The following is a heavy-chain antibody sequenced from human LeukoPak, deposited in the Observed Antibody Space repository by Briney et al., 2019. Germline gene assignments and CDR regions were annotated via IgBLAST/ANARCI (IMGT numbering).Heavy chain of an antibody. CDR3: ARYSYAYVPHYFDY. CDR1: GGSINSYY. J-gene: IGHJ4*02. D-gene: IGHD3-16*01. V-gene: IGHV4-59*08. CDR2: IYYSGST. Sequence: SETLSLTCTVSGGSINSYYWSWIRQPPGKGLEWIGYIYYSGSTNYNPSLKSRVTISVDTSKNQFSLKLSSVTAADTAVYYCARYSYAYVPHYFDYWGQGTLVTVSS.